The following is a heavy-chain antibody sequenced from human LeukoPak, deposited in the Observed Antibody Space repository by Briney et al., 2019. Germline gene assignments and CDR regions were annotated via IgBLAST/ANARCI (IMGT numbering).Heavy chain of an antibody. CDR2: IYISGST. J-gene: IGHJ4*02. V-gene: IGHV4-59*12. CDR1: SGSIGGYY. Sequence: SETLSLTCTVSSGSIGGYYWTWIRQPPGKGLEWIGYIYISGSTNYNPSLQSRVTISADTSKNQFSLKLSSVTAADTAVYYCAREMYSSSWYLDYWGQGTLVTVSS. CDR3: AREMYSSSWYLDY. D-gene: IGHD6-13*01.